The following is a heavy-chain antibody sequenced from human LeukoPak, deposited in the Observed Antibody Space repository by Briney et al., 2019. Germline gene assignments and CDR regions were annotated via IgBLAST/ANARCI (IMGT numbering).Heavy chain of an antibody. D-gene: IGHD4-17*01. CDR1: GFTFSSYS. CDR3: AREVMTVTDAFDI. Sequence: GGSLRLSCAASGFTFSSYSMTWVRQAPGKGLEWVSSISSSSSYIYYADSVKGRFTISRDNAKNSLYLQMNSLRAEDTAVYYCAREVMTVTDAFDIWGQGTMVTVSS. V-gene: IGHV3-21*01. CDR2: ISSSSSYI. J-gene: IGHJ3*02.